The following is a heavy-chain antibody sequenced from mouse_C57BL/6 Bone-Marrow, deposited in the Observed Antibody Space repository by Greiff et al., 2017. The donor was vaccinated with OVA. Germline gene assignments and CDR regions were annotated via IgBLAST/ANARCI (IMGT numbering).Heavy chain of an antibody. CDR2: IYPRSGNT. V-gene: IGHV1-81*01. J-gene: IGHJ2*01. CDR3: ARERTTVPAGDY. CDR1: GYTFTSYG. Sequence: VQRVESGAELARPGASVKLSCKASGYTFTSYGISWVKQRTGQGLEWIGEIYPRSGNTYYNEKFKGKATLTADKSSSTAYMELRSLTSEDSAVYFCARERTTVPAGDYWGQGTTLTVSS. D-gene: IGHD1-1*01.